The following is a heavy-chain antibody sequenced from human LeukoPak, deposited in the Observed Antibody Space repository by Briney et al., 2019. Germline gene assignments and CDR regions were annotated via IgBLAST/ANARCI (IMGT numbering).Heavy chain of an antibody. D-gene: IGHD1-14*01. V-gene: IGHV4-39*01. CDR1: GGSISSSNCY. Sequence: SETLALTCTVSGGSISSSNCYWAWIRQPPGKGLEWIGTIYYSGSTYYNASLKSRITMSVDTSKNQFSLKLSSVTAADTAVYYCARLSKPGSFDYWGQGALVTVSS. J-gene: IGHJ4*02. CDR3: ARLSKPGSFDY. CDR2: IYYSGST.